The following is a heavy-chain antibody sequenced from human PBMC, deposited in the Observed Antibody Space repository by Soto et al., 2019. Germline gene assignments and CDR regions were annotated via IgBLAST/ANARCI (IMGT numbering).Heavy chain of an antibody. CDR1: GGTFSSYA. Sequence: QVQLVQSGAEVKKPGSSVKVSCKASGGTFSSYAISWVRQAPGQGLEWMGGIIPIFGTANYAQKFQGRVTITADESTSTAHMELSSLRSEDTAVYYCARVNEKYGSGSYDVRAYYYGMDVWGQGTTVTVSS. V-gene: IGHV1-69*01. J-gene: IGHJ6*02. D-gene: IGHD3-10*01. CDR2: IIPIFGTA. CDR3: ARVNEKYGSGSYDVRAYYYGMDV.